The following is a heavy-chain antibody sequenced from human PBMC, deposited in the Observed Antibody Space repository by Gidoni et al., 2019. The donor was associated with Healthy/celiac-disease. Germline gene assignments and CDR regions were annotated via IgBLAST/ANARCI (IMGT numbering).Heavy chain of an antibody. CDR2: ISWNSGSI. Sequence: EVQLVESGGGLVQPGSSLRLSCAASGFTFDDYAMHWVRQAPGKGLEWVSGISWNSGSIGYADSVKGRFTISRDNAKNSLYLQMNSLRAEDTALYYCAKDWRAITFGFDYWGQGTLVTVSS. D-gene: IGHD3-16*01. CDR3: AKDWRAITFGFDY. J-gene: IGHJ4*02. CDR1: GFTFDDYA. V-gene: IGHV3-9*01.